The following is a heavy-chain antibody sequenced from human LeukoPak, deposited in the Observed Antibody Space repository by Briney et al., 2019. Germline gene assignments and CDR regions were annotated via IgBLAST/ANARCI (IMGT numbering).Heavy chain of an antibody. CDR1: GGSISSYY. J-gene: IGHJ5*02. CDR2: IYTSGST. Sequence: SETLSLTCTVSGGSISSYYWSWIRQPPGKGLEWIGYIYTSGSTNYNPSLKSRVTISVDTSKNQFSLKLSSVTAADTAVYYCARTPAPPYGDYVNWFDPWGQGTLVTVSS. CDR3: ARTPAPPYGDYVNWFDP. V-gene: IGHV4-4*09. D-gene: IGHD4-17*01.